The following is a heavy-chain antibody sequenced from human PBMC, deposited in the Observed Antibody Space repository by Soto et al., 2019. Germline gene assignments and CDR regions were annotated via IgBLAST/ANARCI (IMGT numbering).Heavy chain of an antibody. J-gene: IGHJ4*02. V-gene: IGHV3-21*01. D-gene: IGHD3-22*01. Sequence: GSLRLSCAASGFTFSSYSMNWVRQAPGKGLEWVSSISSSSSYIYYADSVKGRFTISRDNAKNSLYLQMNSLRAEDTAVYYCARDTYYYDSSGPLDYWGQGTLVTVSS. CDR3: ARDTYYYDSSGPLDY. CDR1: GFTFSSYS. CDR2: ISSSSSYI.